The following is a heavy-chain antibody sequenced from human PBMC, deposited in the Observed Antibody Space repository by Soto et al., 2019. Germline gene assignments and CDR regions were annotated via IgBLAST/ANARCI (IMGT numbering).Heavy chain of an antibody. CDR2: IYYSGTT. V-gene: IGHV4-31*03. D-gene: IGHD2-21*01. CDR1: GGSISSGGYY. J-gene: IGHJ6*02. CDR3: AASCVACGGFNYYGMDV. Sequence: QVQLQESGPGLVKPSQTLSLTCTVSGGSISSGGYYWYWIRQHPGKGLEWIGYIYYSGTTSYNPSLKRRVTISVDTSKNQFSLKLSSVTAADTAVYYCAASCVACGGFNYYGMDVWGQGTTVTVSS.